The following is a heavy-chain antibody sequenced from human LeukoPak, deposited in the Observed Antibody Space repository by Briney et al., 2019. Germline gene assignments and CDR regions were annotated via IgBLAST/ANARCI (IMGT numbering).Heavy chain of an antibody. V-gene: IGHV3-7*01. CDR3: ARVGLGRLRDAFDI. CDR1: GFTFSSYW. CDR2: IKQDGSEK. D-gene: IGHD5-12*01. J-gene: IGHJ3*02. Sequence: GGSLGLSCAASGFTFSSYWMSWVRQAPGKGLEWVANIKQDGSEKYYVDSVKGRFTISRDNAKNSLYLQMNSLRAEDTAVYYCARVGLGRLRDAFDIWGQGTMVTVSS.